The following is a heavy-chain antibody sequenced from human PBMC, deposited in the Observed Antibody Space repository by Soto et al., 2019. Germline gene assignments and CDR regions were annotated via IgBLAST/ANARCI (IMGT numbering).Heavy chain of an antibody. J-gene: IGHJ4*02. CDR3: ARRLAGSYGQIDY. CDR1: GGSISTHY. D-gene: IGHD1-26*01. Sequence: QVQLQESGPGLVKPSETLTLTCTVSGGSISTHYWSWIRQPPGKGLEWIGNIYYPGTTNYNPSLKRRVTISVDTSKNQFSLKLSSVTAADTAVYYCARRLAGSYGQIDYWGQGTLVTVSS. CDR2: IYYPGTT. V-gene: IGHV4-59*08.